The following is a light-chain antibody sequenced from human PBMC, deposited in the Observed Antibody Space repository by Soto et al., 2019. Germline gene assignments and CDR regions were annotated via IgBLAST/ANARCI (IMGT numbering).Light chain of an antibody. CDR3: CSYVSGGTVI. CDR2: DDS. J-gene: IGLJ2*01. V-gene: IGLV2-23*01. Sequence: QSALTQPASVSGSPGQSITISCSGPSSYVGSYNLVSWYQQHPGEAPKLMIYDDSKRPSGVSNRFAGSKSVNTASLTISGLQSEDEADYCCCSYVSGGTVIFGGGTKLTVL. CDR1: SSYVGSYNL.